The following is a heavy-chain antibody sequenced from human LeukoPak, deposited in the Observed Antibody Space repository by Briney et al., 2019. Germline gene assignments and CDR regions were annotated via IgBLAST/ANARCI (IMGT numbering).Heavy chain of an antibody. CDR3: AKDGRVDSSWYPNWFDP. CDR1: GYTFTSYY. Sequence: ASVKVSCKASGYTFTSYYMHWVRQAPGQGLEWMGIINPNVGSTTYAQRFQGRVTMTRDTSTSTVYMELSSLRAEDTALYYCAKDGRVDSSWYPNWFDPWGQGTLVTVSS. V-gene: IGHV1-46*01. J-gene: IGHJ5*02. D-gene: IGHD6-13*01. CDR2: INPNVGST.